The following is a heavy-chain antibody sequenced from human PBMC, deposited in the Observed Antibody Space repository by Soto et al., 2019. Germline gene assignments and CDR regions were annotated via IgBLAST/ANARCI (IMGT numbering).Heavy chain of an antibody. CDR3: ATLDAYKHRY. Sequence: PSETLSLTCTVSGGSISSYYWSWIRQPPGKGLELIGGISDRGNTNYSPSLSPSLKSRVTISVDTSKNQFSLELTSVTPADTAVYYCATLDAYKHRYWGQGTLVTV. D-gene: IGHD1-1*01. J-gene: IGHJ4*02. V-gene: IGHV4-59*08. CDR2: ISDRGNT. CDR1: GGSISSYY.